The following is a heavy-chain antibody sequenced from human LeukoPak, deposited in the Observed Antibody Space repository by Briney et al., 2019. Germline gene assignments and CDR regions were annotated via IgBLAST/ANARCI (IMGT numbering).Heavy chain of an antibody. V-gene: IGHV4-59*08. J-gene: IGHJ4*02. CDR3: ARLGGHYDSRGYFMGFDY. Sequence: SETLSLTCTVSGGSISSYYWSWIRQPPGKGLEWIGYIHYSGSTNYNPSLKSRVTISVDTSKNQFSLKLSSVTAADTAVYYCARLGGHYDSRGYFMGFDYWGQGTLVTVSS. CDR2: IHYSGST. D-gene: IGHD3-22*01. CDR1: GGSISSYY.